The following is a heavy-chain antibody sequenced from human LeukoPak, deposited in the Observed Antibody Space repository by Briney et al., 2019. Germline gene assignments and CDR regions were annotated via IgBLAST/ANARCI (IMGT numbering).Heavy chain of an antibody. CDR2: ISGSGGST. Sequence: GGSLRLSCAASGFTFSNYWINWVRQAPGKGLEWVSAISGSGGSTYYADSVKGRFTISRDNSKNTLYLQMNSLRAEDTAVYYCAKSQDSSGCYYMDVWGKGTTVTVSS. D-gene: IGHD3-22*01. CDR3: AKSQDSSGCYYMDV. CDR1: GFTFSNYW. J-gene: IGHJ6*03. V-gene: IGHV3-23*01.